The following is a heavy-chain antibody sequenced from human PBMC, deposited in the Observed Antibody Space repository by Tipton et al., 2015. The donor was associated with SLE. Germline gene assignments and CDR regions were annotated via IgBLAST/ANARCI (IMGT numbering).Heavy chain of an antibody. J-gene: IGHJ4*02. CDR1: GGSISSYY. V-gene: IGHV4-59*12. Sequence: TLSLTCTVSGGSISSYYWSWIRQPPGKGLEWIGYIYYSGSTNYNPSLKSRVTISVDTSKNHFSLNLSSVTAADTAVYYCARVVSFYDFWSGYSEWGQGTLVTVSS. CDR2: IYYSGST. D-gene: IGHD3-3*01. CDR3: ARVVSFYDFWSGYSE.